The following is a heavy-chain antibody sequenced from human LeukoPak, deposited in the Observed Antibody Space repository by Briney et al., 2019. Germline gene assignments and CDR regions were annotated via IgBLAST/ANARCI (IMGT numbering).Heavy chain of an antibody. Sequence: PGGSLRLSCAASGFPVSSNYMSWVRQAPGKGLEWVSIIYSGGTSYYADSVKGRFTISRDNSKNTLYLQMNSLRAEDTAVYYCARWGGVTNFGYWGQGTLVTVSS. CDR3: ARWGGVTNFGY. J-gene: IGHJ4*02. D-gene: IGHD2-21*02. CDR1: GFPVSSNY. CDR2: IYSGGTS. V-gene: IGHV3-53*01.